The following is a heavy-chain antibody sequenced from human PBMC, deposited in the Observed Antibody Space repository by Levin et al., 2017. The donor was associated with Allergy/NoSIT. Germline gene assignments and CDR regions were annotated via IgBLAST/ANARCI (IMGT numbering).Heavy chain of an antibody. V-gene: IGHV4-34*01. J-gene: IGHJ5*02. D-gene: IGHD3-10*01. Sequence: ASETLSLTCAVYGGSFSGYYWSWIRQPPGKGLEWIGEINHSGSTNYNPSLKSRVTISVDTSKNQFSLKLSSVTAADTAVYYCARGVSLKVVRGVIKWSGYDWFDPWGQGTLVTVSS. CDR3: ARGVSLKVVRGVIKWSGYDWFDP. CDR2: INHSGST. CDR1: GGSFSGYY.